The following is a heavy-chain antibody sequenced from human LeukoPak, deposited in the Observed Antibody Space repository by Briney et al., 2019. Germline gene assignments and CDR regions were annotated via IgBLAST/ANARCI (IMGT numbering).Heavy chain of an antibody. CDR3: ARDPQWELNFDY. CDR2: INPNSGGT. D-gene: IGHD1-26*01. V-gene: IGHV1-2*06. J-gene: IGHJ4*02. Sequence: ASVKVSCKASGYTFTGYYMHWVRQAPGQGLEWMGRINPNSGGTNYAQKFQGRVTMTRDTSISTAYMELSRLRSDDTAVYYCARDPQWELNFDYWGQGTLATVSS. CDR1: GYTFTGYY.